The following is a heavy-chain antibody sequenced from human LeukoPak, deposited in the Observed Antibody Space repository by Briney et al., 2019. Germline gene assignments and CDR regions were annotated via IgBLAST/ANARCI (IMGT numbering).Heavy chain of an antibody. CDR2: IKQDGSEK. CDR3: ARAGRGHVNY. V-gene: IGHV3-7*01. J-gene: IGHJ4*02. Sequence: PGGSLRLSCAASGFTFTKYAMSWVRQAPGKGLEWVANIKQDGSEKYYVDSVKGRFTISRDNAKNSLYLQMNSLRAEDTAVYYCARAGRGHVNYWGQGTLVTVSS. CDR1: GFTFTKYA. D-gene: IGHD3-10*01.